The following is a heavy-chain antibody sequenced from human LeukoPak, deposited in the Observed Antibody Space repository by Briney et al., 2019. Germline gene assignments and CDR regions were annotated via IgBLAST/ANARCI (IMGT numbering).Heavy chain of an antibody. CDR1: GFTFNIYG. Sequence: GGSLRLSCAASGFTFNIYGMHWVRQAPGKGLEWVAFIRYDGSNKYYADSVKGRFTISRDNSKNTLYLQMNSLRAEDTAVYYCAKEPGVVRGVDYWGQGTLVTVSS. V-gene: IGHV3-30*02. J-gene: IGHJ4*02. CDR2: IRYDGSNK. CDR3: AKEPGVVRGVDY. D-gene: IGHD3-10*01.